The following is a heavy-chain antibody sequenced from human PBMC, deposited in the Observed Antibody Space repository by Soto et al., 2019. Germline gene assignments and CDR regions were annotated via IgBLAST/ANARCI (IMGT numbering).Heavy chain of an antibody. CDR2: IKEDGSEK. CDR3: ARSGSENDF. Sequence: PVGSLRLSCAASGFTFSGYWMSWVRQAPGKGLEWVANIKEDGSEKNYVDSVRGRFTISRDNAMNSLYLEMNSLRAEDTAVYYCARSGSENDFWGQGTLVTVSS. CDR1: GFTFSGYW. J-gene: IGHJ4*02. V-gene: IGHV3-7*03. D-gene: IGHD5-12*01.